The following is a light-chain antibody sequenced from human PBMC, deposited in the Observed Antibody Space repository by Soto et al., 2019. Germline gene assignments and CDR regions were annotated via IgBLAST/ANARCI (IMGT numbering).Light chain of an antibody. CDR1: SSDVGAYNY. CDR3: SSFASSNTWL. Sequence: QSVLTQPPSASGSPGQSVTISCTGTSSDVGAYNYVSWYQQHAGKAPKLVIYEVTKRPSGVPDRFSGSKSANTASLTVSGLQAEVEADYYCSSFASSNTWLFGGGTKLTVL. J-gene: IGLJ3*02. V-gene: IGLV2-8*01. CDR2: EVT.